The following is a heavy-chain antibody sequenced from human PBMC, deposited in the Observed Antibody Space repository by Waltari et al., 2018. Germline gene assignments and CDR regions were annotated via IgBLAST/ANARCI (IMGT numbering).Heavy chain of an antibody. CDR1: GFTFSTYA. CDR3: TNGGY. V-gene: IGHV3-23*03. J-gene: IGHJ4*02. D-gene: IGHD3-16*01. Sequence: EVQLVESGGDLVQPGGSLRPSCAASGFTFSTYAMSWVRQSPGKGLEWVSSIYNGGSGTYYADSVKGRFTISRDNSRNTLYLQMNSLSVEDTAVYYCTNGGYWGQGTLVTVSS. CDR2: IYNGGSGT.